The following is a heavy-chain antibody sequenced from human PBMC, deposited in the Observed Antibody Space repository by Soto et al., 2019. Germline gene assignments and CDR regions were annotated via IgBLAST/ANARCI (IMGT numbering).Heavy chain of an antibody. V-gene: IGHV4-59*08. CDR2: IYYSGST. Sequence: PSETLSLTCTVSGGSISSYYWSWIRQPPGKGLEWIGYIYYSGSTNYNPSLKSRVTISVDTSKNQFSLKLSSVTAADTAVYYCGRRGTDYDFWSGYERNYYYYYYMDVWGKGTTVTVSS. CDR3: GRRGTDYDFWSGYERNYYYYYYMDV. J-gene: IGHJ6*03. CDR1: GGSISSYY. D-gene: IGHD3-3*01.